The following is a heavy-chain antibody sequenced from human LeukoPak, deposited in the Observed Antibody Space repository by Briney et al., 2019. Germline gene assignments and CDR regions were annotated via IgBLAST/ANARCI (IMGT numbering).Heavy chain of an antibody. CDR1: GGTFSSYA. J-gene: IGHJ4*02. D-gene: IGHD3-10*01. Sequence: GASVKVSCKASGGTFSSYAINWVRQAPGQGLEXXXXXXPIFGTANYAQKFQGRVTITADESTSTAYMDLSSLKSEDTAVYYCATRLRDYYGSGSRPFDYWGQGTLVTVSS. CDR2: XXPIFGTA. V-gene: IGHV1-69*13. CDR3: ATRLRDYYGSGSRPFDY.